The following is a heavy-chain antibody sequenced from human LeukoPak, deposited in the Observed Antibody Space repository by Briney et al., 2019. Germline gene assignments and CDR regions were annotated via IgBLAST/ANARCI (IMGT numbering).Heavy chain of an antibody. CDR3: AREERGLLDY. Sequence: KASETLSLTCTVSGGSISSYYWSWIRQPPGKGLEWIGYIYYSGSTNYNPSLKSRVTISVDTSKNQFSLKLSSVTAADTAVYYCAREERGLLDYWGQGTLVTVSS. V-gene: IGHV4-59*01. CDR2: IYYSGST. CDR1: GGSISSYY. J-gene: IGHJ4*02. D-gene: IGHD2-21*02.